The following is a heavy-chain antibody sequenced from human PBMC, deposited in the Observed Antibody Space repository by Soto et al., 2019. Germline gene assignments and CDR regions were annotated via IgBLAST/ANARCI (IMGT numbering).Heavy chain of an antibody. J-gene: IGHJ5*02. D-gene: IGHD2-2*02. V-gene: IGHV4-34*01. Sequence: SDTLSLTCAVYGGSFSGYYWSCIRQPPGKGLEWIGEINQSGATNYNPSLKSRVTISVDSSKNQFSLKLTSVTAADTAVYFCALAQYTNSRRFDPWGQGTLVTVSS. CDR1: GGSFSGYY. CDR2: INQSGAT. CDR3: ALAQYTNSRRFDP.